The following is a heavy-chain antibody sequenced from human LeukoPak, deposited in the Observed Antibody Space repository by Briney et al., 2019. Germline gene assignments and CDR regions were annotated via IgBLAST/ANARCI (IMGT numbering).Heavy chain of an antibody. CDR3: ARDYGDYAGFDY. J-gene: IGHJ4*02. CDR2: IDSSSTYI. Sequence: GGSLRLSCAASGFTFSSYTINWVRQAPGRGLEWVSSIDSSSTYIYYADSVKGRFTISRDNAKNSLYLQMNSLRAEDTAVYYCARDYGDYAGFDYWGQGTLVTVSS. D-gene: IGHD4-17*01. CDR1: GFTFSSYT. V-gene: IGHV3-21*01.